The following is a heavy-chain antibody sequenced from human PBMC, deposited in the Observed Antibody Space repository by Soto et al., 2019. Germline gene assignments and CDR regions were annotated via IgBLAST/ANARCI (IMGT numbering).Heavy chain of an antibody. V-gene: IGHV2-5*01. D-gene: IGHD3-10*01. CDR3: AHKSYYGSGSLDY. CDR1: GFSLSTGVG. J-gene: IGHJ4*02. Sequence: QITLKESGPTLVKPTQTLTLTCTFSGFSLSTGVGVGWLRQPPGKALEWLALIYWNDDKRYSSSLKSRLTITKDTSKTQVVLIMTNMDPVDTATYYCAHKSYYGSGSLDYWGQGILVTVSS. CDR2: IYWNDDK.